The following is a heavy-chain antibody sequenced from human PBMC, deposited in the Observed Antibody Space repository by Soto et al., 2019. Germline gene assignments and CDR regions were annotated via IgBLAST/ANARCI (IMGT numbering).Heavy chain of an antibody. J-gene: IGHJ6*02. CDR3: ARIRGYCSGGSCYFYYFAMDV. Sequence: QVTLKESGPVLVQPTETLTLTCTVSGFSLSDADVGVAWIRQPPGKALEWLAHILSNDEEVFSSSLRTRLTISKDTSRSQVVLTMSNMEPVDTATYYCARIRGYCSGGSCYFYYFAMDVWGQGTTVTVS. V-gene: IGHV2-26*01. D-gene: IGHD2-15*01. CDR2: ILSNDEE. CDR1: GFSLSDADVG.